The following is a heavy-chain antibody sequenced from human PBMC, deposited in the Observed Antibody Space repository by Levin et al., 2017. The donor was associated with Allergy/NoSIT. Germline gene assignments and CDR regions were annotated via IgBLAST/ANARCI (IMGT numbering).Heavy chain of an antibody. J-gene: IGHJ5*02. CDR3: ARGLAVAGLTKGANWFDP. Sequence: PSQTLSLTCAVYGGSFSGYYWSWIRQPPGKGLEWIGEINHSGSTNYNPSLKSRVTISVDTSKNQFSLKLSSVTAADTAVYYCARGLAVAGLTKGANWFDPWGQGTLVTVSS. D-gene: IGHD6-19*01. CDR1: GGSFSGYY. V-gene: IGHV4-34*01. CDR2: INHSGST.